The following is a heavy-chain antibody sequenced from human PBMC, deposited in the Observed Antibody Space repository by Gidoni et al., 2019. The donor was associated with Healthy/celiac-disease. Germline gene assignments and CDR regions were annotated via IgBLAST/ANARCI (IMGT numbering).Heavy chain of an antibody. CDR1: GFTFDDYA. V-gene: IGHV3-43D*03. D-gene: IGHD3-10*01. J-gene: IGHJ6*02. Sequence: EVQLVESGGVVVQPGGSLRLSCAASGFTFDDYAMHWVRQAPGKGLEWVALISWDGGSTYYADSVKGRFTISRDNSKNSLYLQMNSLRAEDTALYYCAKVWFGELSGMDVWGQGTTVTVSS. CDR3: AKVWFGELSGMDV. CDR2: ISWDGGST.